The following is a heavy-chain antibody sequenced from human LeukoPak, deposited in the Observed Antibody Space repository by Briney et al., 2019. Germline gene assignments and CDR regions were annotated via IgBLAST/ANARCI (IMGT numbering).Heavy chain of an antibody. CDR1: GGSITSYH. CDR3: ASSYGDYTEYYFDY. J-gene: IGHJ4*02. V-gene: IGHV3-21*01. Sequence: PSETLSLTCTVSGGSITSYHWSWIRQPPGKGLEWVSSISSSSSYIYYADSVKGRFTISRDNAKNSLYLQMNSLRAEDTAVYYCASSYGDYTEYYFDYWGQGTLVTVSS. D-gene: IGHD4-17*01. CDR2: ISSSSSYI.